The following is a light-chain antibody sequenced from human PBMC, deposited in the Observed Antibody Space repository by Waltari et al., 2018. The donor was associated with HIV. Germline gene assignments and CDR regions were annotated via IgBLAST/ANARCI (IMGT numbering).Light chain of an antibody. J-gene: IGKJ3*01. Sequence: DIQMTQSPSSLSASVGDRVTITCRASQSISNNLNWYQQKLGKAPKLLIYSASILESGVPARFSGSGSGTDFTLTISSLQPEDFATYYCQESFSFGPGTKVDI. CDR1: QSISNN. V-gene: IGKV1-39*01. CDR3: QESFS. CDR2: SAS.